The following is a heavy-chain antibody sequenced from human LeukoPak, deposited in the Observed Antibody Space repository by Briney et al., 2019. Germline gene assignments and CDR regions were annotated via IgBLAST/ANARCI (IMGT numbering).Heavy chain of an antibody. Sequence: SETLSLTCTVSGGSFRNYYWSWIRHPPGKGLETIVYIYYSGSTNYNHSLKRRVTISVDTSKNQFSLKLSSVTAADTAVYYCARAPYSSSWSVTWFDPWGQGTLVTASS. J-gene: IGHJ5*02. CDR1: GGSFRNYY. CDR3: ARAPYSSSWSVTWFDP. D-gene: IGHD6-13*01. V-gene: IGHV4-59*01. CDR2: IYYSGST.